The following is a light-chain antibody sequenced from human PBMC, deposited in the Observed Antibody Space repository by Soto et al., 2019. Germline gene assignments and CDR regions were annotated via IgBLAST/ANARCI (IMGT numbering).Light chain of an antibody. CDR1: QSISDN. J-gene: IGKJ5*01. V-gene: IGKV3-15*01. CDR2: AAS. CDR3: QQYHNWPPLT. Sequence: EIVMTQSPATLSVSPGERATLSCRASQSISDNLAWYQQKPGQAPRLLIYAASTRATGIPARFSGSGSGTEFALTISSLQSEDFAVYYCQQYHNWPPLTFGQGTRLEIK.